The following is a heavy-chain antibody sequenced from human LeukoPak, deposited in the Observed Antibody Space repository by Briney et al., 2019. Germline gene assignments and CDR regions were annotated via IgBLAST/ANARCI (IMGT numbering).Heavy chain of an antibody. Sequence: GGSLRLSCTASGFTFGDYAMSWVRQAPGKGLEWVGFIRSKAYGGTTEYAASVKGRFTISRDDSKSIAYLQMNSLKTEDTAVYYCTRDLNWFDPWGQGTLVTVSS. CDR3: TRDLNWFDP. V-gene: IGHV3-49*04. J-gene: IGHJ5*02. CDR1: GFTFGDYA. CDR2: IRSKAYGGTT.